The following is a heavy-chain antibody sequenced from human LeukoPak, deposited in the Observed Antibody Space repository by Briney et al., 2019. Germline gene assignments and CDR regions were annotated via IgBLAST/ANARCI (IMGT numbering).Heavy chain of an antibody. V-gene: IGHV3-15*04. J-gene: IGHJ4*02. D-gene: IGHD4-17*01. CDR1: GFTVSSNY. Sequence: GGSLRLSCAASGFTVSSNYMSWVRQAPGKGLEWVGRIESKTDGGSTDYAAPVKGRFTISRDDSKNTLYLQMNSLKTEDTAVYYCATDPTYAIDYWGQGTLVTVSS. CDR2: IESKTDGGST. CDR3: ATDPTYAIDY.